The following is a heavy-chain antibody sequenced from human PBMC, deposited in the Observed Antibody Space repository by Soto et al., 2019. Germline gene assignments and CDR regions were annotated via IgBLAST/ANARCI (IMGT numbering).Heavy chain of an antibody. V-gene: IGHV1-69*08. D-gene: IGHD4-17*01. J-gene: IGHJ2*01. CDR1: GGPFSSHT. CDR3: ARPDFGDYWYFDL. CDR2: IIPALGTT. Sequence: QDQLVQSGAEVKKPGSSVKVSCKAFGGPFSSHTFSWVRQAPGQGLEWMGSIIPALGTTTYAQKFQGRVTITADESVTTVYMELNRLRTEDTAVYYCARPDFGDYWYFDLWGRGTLVTVSS.